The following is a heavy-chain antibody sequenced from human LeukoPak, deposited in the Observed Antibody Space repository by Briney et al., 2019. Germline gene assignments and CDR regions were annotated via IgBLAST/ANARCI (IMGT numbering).Heavy chain of an antibody. CDR1: GFTFSSHA. V-gene: IGHV3-23*01. D-gene: IGHD2-2*03. J-gene: IGHJ3*02. CDR2: ISGSGGST. Sequence: PGGSLRLSCAASGFTFSSHAMSWVRQAPGKGLEWVSAISGSGGSTYYADSVKGRFTISRDNSKNTLYLQMNSLRAEDTAVYYCAKDLMGMDSPNAFDIWGQGTMVTVSS. CDR3: AKDLMGMDSPNAFDI.